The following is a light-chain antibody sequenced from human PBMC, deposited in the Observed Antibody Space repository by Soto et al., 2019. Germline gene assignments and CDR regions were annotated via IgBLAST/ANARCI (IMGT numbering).Light chain of an antibody. CDR2: GEF. J-gene: IGKJ1*01. CDR1: QTVSGSY. V-gene: IGKV3-20*01. CDR3: QHYGSSPEWT. Sequence: IVLTQSPATLSLSPGERATLSCRASQTVSGSYLAWYQHKPGQAPRLLIYGEFSRATGISDRFSGSGSGTDFTLTISRLEPEDFAVYYCQHYGSSPEWTFGQGTKVDIK.